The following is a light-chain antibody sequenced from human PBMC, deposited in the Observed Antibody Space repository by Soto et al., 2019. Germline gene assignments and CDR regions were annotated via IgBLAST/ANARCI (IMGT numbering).Light chain of an antibody. CDR3: QSYDSSLRAWV. Sequence: QSVLTQPPSVSGAPGQTVTISCTGSSSNIGARYNVHWYQQLPGTAPKLLIYANNNQPSGVPDRFSGSKSGTSASLAITGLQAEDEAEYYCQSYDSSLRAWVFGGGTKLTVL. CDR2: ANN. V-gene: IGLV1-40*01. CDR1: SSNIGARYN. J-gene: IGLJ3*02.